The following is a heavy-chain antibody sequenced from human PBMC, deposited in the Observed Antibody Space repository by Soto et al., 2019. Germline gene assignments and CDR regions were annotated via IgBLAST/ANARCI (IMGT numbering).Heavy chain of an antibody. CDR3: ARDLHDILTGYYIRRSSSLDI. D-gene: IGHD3-9*01. J-gene: IGHJ3*02. CDR1: GYTFTSYA. Sequence: ASVKVSCKASGYTFTSYAMHWVRQAPGQRLEWMGWINADNGNTKYSQKFQGRVTITRDTSASTAYMELRSLRSDDTAVYYCARDLHDILTGYYIRRSSSLDIWGQGTMVTVSS. V-gene: IGHV1-3*01. CDR2: INADNGNT.